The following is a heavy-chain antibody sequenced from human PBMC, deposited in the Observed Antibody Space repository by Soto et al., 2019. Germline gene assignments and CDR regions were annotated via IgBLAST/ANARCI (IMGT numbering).Heavy chain of an antibody. Sequence: QVQLQESGPGLVKPSQTLSLSCSVSGGSISNGGYYWNWIRQHPGKGLEWIGHIYYRGSTYYNPSLKSRVSRSVDTSKNQFSLKLSSVTAADTAVYYCAREFKYHYDSSGYQYAPLWGQGIQVTVSS. CDR2: IYYRGST. CDR1: GGSISNGGYY. V-gene: IGHV4-31*03. J-gene: IGHJ4*02. CDR3: AREFKYHYDSSGYQYAPL. D-gene: IGHD3-22*01.